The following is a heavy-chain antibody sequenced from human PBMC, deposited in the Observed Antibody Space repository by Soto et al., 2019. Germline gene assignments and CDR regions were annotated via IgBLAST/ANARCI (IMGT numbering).Heavy chain of an antibody. V-gene: IGHV1-8*01. D-gene: IGHD5-12*01. CDR1: GYTFTSYD. CDR3: ARVRDSGFDCFDY. CDR2: MNPNSDNT. J-gene: IGHJ4*02. Sequence: ASVKVSCKASGYTFTSYDINWVRQATGQGLEWMGWMNPNSDNTGYAQKFQGRVTMTRNTSISTAYMELSSLRSEDTAVYYCARVRDSGFDCFDYWGQGTLVTVSS.